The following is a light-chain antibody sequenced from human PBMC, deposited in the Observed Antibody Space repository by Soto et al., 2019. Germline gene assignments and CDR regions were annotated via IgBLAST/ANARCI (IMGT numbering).Light chain of an antibody. CDR3: QQGYNTPPLT. Sequence: DIQMTQSPSSLSASVGDRVTITCRASQSISSYLNWYQQRPGKAPKLLIYAASSLQSGVPSRFSGSGSGTDFTLTISSLQPEDFATYYCQQGYNTPPLTFGGGTKVEI. CDR1: QSISSY. J-gene: IGKJ4*01. V-gene: IGKV1-39*01. CDR2: AAS.